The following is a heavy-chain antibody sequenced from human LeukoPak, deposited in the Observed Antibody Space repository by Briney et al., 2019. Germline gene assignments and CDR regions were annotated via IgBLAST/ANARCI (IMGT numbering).Heavy chain of an antibody. CDR1: GGSFSGYY. CDR3: ARGRRSSGQRLDY. CDR2: INHSGST. Sequence: SETLSLSCAVYGGSFSGYYWSWIRQPPGKGLEWIGEINHSGSTNYNPSLKSRVSISVDTSKNQFSLKLNSVTAADTAVYYCARGRRSSGQRLDYWGQGTLVTVSS. D-gene: IGHD6-25*01. J-gene: IGHJ4*02. V-gene: IGHV4-34*01.